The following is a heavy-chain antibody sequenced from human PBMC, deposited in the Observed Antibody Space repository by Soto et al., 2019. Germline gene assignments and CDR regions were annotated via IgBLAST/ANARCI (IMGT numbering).Heavy chain of an antibody. CDR3: ARGGYCSGASCYLYWFDP. D-gene: IGHD2-15*01. CDR1: GGSISSGGYY. Sequence: SETLSLTCAVSGGSISSGGYYWSWIRQHPGKGLEWIGYIYYSGSTYYNPSLKSRVTISVDTSKNQFSLKLSSVTAADTAVYYWARGGYCSGASCYLYWFDPWGQGNLVTVSS. CDR2: IYYSGST. V-gene: IGHV4-31*11. J-gene: IGHJ5*02.